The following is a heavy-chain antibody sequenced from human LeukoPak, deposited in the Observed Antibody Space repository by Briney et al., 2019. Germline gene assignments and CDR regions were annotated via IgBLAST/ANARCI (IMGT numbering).Heavy chain of an antibody. CDR2: IYYSGST. V-gene: IGHV4-30-4*01. J-gene: IGHJ4*02. CDR1: GGSISSGDYY. CDR3: ARALPSYYGGDCSRRAFDY. Sequence: PSQTLSLTCTVSGGSISSGDYYWSWIRQPPGKGLEWIGYIYYSGSTYYNPSLKSRVTISVDTSKNQFSLKLSSVTAADTAVYYCARALPSYYGGDCSRRAFDYWGQGTLVTVSS. D-gene: IGHD2-21*02.